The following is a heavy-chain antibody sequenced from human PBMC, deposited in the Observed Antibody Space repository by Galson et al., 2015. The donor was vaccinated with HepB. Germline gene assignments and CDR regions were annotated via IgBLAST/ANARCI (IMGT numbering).Heavy chain of an antibody. V-gene: IGHV4-34*01. Sequence: ATLSLTCAVYGASFTDYYWNWIRQPPGKGPEWIGEINHGGIPKYNPSLKSRVTISIDTSKKQFSLTLNSVTAADTAVYYGPYFFGSGSFFMDVWGQGTAVTVSS. CDR3: PYFFGSGSFFMDV. J-gene: IGHJ6*02. CDR1: GASFTDYY. D-gene: IGHD3-10*01. CDR2: INHGGIP.